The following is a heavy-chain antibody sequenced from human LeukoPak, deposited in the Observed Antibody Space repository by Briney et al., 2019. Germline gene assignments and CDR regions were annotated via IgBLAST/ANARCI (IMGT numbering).Heavy chain of an antibody. CDR1: GFTFSSSA. J-gene: IGHJ4*02. Sequence: GGSLRLSCAASGFTFSSSAMSWVRQAPGKGLEWVSAINGGGGSTYYADSVKGRFTISRDNSKNTLYLQMNSLRAEDTAVYYCAKAPGGIVGYWGQGTLVTVSS. V-gene: IGHV3-23*01. CDR2: INGGGGST. D-gene: IGHD3-16*01. CDR3: AKAPGGIVGY.